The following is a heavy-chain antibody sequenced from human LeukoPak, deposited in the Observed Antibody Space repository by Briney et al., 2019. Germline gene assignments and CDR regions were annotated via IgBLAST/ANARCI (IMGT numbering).Heavy chain of an antibody. Sequence: SETLSLTCTVSGGSISSSSYYWGWIRQPPGKGLEWTGSINYSGITYYNPSLKSRATISVDTSKNQFSLKLSSVTAADTAVYYCASTYDFWSGYSPYYFDYWGQGTLVTVSS. V-gene: IGHV4-39*01. CDR3: ASTYDFWSGYSPYYFDY. CDR1: GGSISSSSYY. D-gene: IGHD3-3*01. J-gene: IGHJ4*02. CDR2: INYSGIT.